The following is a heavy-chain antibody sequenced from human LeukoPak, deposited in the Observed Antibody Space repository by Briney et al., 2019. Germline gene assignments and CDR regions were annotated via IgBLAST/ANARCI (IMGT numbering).Heavy chain of an antibody. Sequence: GGSLRLSCAASGFTFSSYWMHWVRQVPGKGLVWVARINPGGSSITYADSVKGRFTISRDNAENTLYLQMDSLRAEDTGVYYCARSNQADDYWGQGTLVTVSS. D-gene: IGHD1-14*01. CDR2: INPGGSSI. CDR3: ARSNQADDY. J-gene: IGHJ4*02. V-gene: IGHV3-74*01. CDR1: GFTFSSYW.